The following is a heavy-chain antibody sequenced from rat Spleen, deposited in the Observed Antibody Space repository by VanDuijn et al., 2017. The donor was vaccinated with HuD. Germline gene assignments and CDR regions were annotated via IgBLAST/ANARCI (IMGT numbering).Heavy chain of an antibody. Sequence: EVQLVETGGGLVQPGKSLKLSCVASGFTFSRYWMYWVRQAPGKGLEWVSSVSSDGVNTYYPDSVKGRFTISSDNAENIVYLQMNSLKCEDTAIYYCAVAGYGYWGQGVMVTVSS. D-gene: IGHD1-7*01. CDR3: AVAGYGY. CDR2: VSSDGVNT. CDR1: GFTFSRYW. J-gene: IGHJ2*01. V-gene: IGHV5-58*01.